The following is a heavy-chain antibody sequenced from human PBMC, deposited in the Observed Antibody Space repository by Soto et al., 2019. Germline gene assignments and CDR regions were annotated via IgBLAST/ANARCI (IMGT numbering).Heavy chain of an antibody. D-gene: IGHD3-9*01. Sequence: SVKVSCKASGGTFSSYTISWVRQAPGQGLEWMGRIIPILGIANYAQKFQGRVTITADKSASTAYMELSSLRSEDTAVYYCAREGDEYYDILTGYFDYWGQGTLVTVSS. CDR2: IIPILGIA. CDR3: AREGDEYYDILTGYFDY. J-gene: IGHJ4*02. V-gene: IGHV1-69*04. CDR1: GGTFSSYT.